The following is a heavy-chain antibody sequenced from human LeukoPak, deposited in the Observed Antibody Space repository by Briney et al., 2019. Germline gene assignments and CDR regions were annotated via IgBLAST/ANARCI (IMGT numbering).Heavy chain of an antibody. D-gene: IGHD5-24*01. CDR2: INYSGNT. CDR3: ATPGRDGFNYIWRT. Sequence: SETLSLTCTVFGGSISSGSYYWGWIRQPPGKGLEWIGSINYSGNTFYSPSLKSRITVSVDTSKNQFSLNLNSVTATDTAVYYCATPGRDGFNYIWRTWGQGTLVTVSS. V-gene: IGHV4-39*01. J-gene: IGHJ5*02. CDR1: GGSISSGSYY.